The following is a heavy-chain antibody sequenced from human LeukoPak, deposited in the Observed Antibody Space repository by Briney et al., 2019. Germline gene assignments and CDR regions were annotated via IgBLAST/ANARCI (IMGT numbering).Heavy chain of an antibody. Sequence: GGSLRLSCAASGFTFSSYAMHWVRQAPGKGLEYVSAISSNGGSTYYANSVKGRFTISRDNSKNTLYLQMGSLRGEDMAVYYCARDLCGGDCYFDYWGQGTLVTVSS. CDR3: ARDLCGGDCYFDY. J-gene: IGHJ4*02. V-gene: IGHV3-64*01. CDR2: ISSNGGST. D-gene: IGHD2-21*02. CDR1: GFTFSSYA.